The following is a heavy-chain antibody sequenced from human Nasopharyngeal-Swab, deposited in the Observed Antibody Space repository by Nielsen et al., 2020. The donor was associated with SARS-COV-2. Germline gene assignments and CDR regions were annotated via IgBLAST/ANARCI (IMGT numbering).Heavy chain of an antibody. CDR3: AGATIFGVVIIGPTTGMDV. V-gene: IGHV1-69*13. Sequence: SVQVSCKASGGTFSSYAISWVRQAPGQGLEWMGGIIPIFGTANYAQKFQGRVTITADESTSTAYMELSSLRSEDTAVYYCAGATIFGVVIIGPTTGMDVWGKGTTVTVSS. J-gene: IGHJ6*04. CDR2: IIPIFGTA. CDR1: GGTFSSYA. D-gene: IGHD3-3*01.